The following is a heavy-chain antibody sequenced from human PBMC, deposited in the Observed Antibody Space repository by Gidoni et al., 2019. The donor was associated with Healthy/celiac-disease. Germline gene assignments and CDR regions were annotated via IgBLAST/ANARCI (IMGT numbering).Heavy chain of an antibody. CDR3: TTDPVGATIFYYYYGMDV. V-gene: IGHV3-15*01. CDR1: GGTFRNAW. CDR2: IKSKTDGGTT. J-gene: IGHJ6*02. D-gene: IGHD1-26*01. Sequence: EVQLVESGGGWVKPGGSLRRSCAASGGTFRNAWMGWVRRAPGKGRGWVGRIKSKTDGGTTDYAAPLNGRFTISRDDSTNTLSLQMHSLKTEDTAVYYCTTDPVGATIFYYYYGMDVWGQGTTVTVSS.